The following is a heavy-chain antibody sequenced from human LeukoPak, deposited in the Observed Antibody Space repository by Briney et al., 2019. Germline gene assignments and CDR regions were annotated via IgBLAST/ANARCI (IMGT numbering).Heavy chain of an antibody. V-gene: IGHV3-30*18. J-gene: IGHJ3*02. Sequence: GRSLRLSCAASGFTFSSYGMQWVRQAPGKGLEWVAVISYDGSNKYYADSVKGRFTISRDNSKNTLYLQMNGLRAEDTAVYYCAKFVHGSGSADNIWGQGTMVTVSS. D-gene: IGHD3-10*01. CDR1: GFTFSSYG. CDR3: AKFVHGSGSADNI. CDR2: ISYDGSNK.